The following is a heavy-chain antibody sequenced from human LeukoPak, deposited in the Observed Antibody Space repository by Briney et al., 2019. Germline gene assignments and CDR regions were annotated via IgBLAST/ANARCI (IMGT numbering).Heavy chain of an antibody. CDR1: GFPFSNYG. V-gene: IGHV3-23*01. CDR2: ISGSGDST. J-gene: IGHJ3*02. CDR3: AKTYAFDI. Sequence: PGGSLRLSCAASGFPFSNYGMSWLRQAPGKGLEWVSAISGSGDSTNYADSAKGRFTISRDNSKNTLYLQMNSLRAEDTAVYYCAKTYAFDIWGQGTLVTVSS.